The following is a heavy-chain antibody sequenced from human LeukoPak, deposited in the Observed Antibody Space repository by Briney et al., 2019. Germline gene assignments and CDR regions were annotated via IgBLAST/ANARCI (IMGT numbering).Heavy chain of an antibody. D-gene: IGHD7-27*01. CDR1: GGSISSGGYY. J-gene: IGHJ4*02. CDR2: IYYSGST. Sequence: NPSETLSLTCTVSGGSISSGGYYWSWIRQHPGKGLEWIGYIYYSGSTYYNPSLKSRVTISVDTSKNQFSLKLSSVTAADTAVYYCARLETNWGSYYFDYWGQGTLVTVSS. CDR3: ARLETNWGSYYFDY. V-gene: IGHV4-31*03.